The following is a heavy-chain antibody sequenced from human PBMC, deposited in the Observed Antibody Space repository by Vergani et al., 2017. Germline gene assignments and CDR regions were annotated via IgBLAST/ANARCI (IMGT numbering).Heavy chain of an antibody. Sequence: QVQLVQSGAEVKKPGASVKVSCKASGYTFTGYYMHWVRQAPGQGLEWMGWINPNSGGTNYAQKFQGRVTMTRDTSISTAYMELSRLRSDDMAVYYCAVELYYYDSSGYYYGGFFDYWGQGTLVTVSS. CDR2: INPNSGGT. V-gene: IGHV1-2*02. CDR3: AVELYYYDSSGYYYGGFFDY. CDR1: GYTFTGYY. J-gene: IGHJ4*02. D-gene: IGHD3-22*01.